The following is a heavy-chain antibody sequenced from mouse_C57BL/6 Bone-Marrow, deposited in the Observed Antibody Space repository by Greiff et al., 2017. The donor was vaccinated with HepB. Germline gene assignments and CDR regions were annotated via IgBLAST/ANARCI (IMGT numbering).Heavy chain of an antibody. D-gene: IGHD1-1*01. CDR1: GYTFTGYW. J-gene: IGHJ1*03. CDR2: ILPGSGST. V-gene: IGHV1-9*01. Sequence: QLQQSGAELMKPGASVKLSCKATGYTFTGYWIEWVKQRPGHGLEWIGEILPGSGSTNYNEKFKGKATFTADTSSNTAYMQLSSLTTEDSAIYYCARELFITTVVGYWYFDVWGKGTTVTVSS. CDR3: ARELFITTVVGYWYFDV.